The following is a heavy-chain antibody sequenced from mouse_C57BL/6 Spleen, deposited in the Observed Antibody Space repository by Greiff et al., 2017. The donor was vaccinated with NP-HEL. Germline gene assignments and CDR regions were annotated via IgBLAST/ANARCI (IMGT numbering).Heavy chain of an antibody. CDR3: ARIMRDGYLYYFDY. CDR2: IHPNSGST. V-gene: IGHV1-64*01. CDR1: GYTFTSYW. D-gene: IGHD2-3*01. Sequence: QVQLQQPGAELVKPGASVKLSCKASGYTFTSYWMHWVKQSPGQGLEWIGMIHPNSGSTNYNEKFKSKATLTVDKSSSTAYMQLSSLTSEDSAVYYCARIMRDGYLYYFDYWGQGTTLTVSS. J-gene: IGHJ2*01.